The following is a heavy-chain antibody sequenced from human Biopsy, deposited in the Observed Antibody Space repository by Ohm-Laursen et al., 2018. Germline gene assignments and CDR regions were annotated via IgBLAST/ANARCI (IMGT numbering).Heavy chain of an antibody. V-gene: IGHV3-23*01. Sequence: GSLRLSCAASGFPFSTYAMSWVRQTPGKGLEWVSSINGGGDGTFYADSVKGRFSISRDNSKNTLYLQMKGLRAEDTALYYCAKDLKWDVSADYFDFWGQGTLVTVSS. D-gene: IGHD1-26*01. CDR2: INGGGDGT. J-gene: IGHJ4*02. CDR1: GFPFSTYA. CDR3: AKDLKWDVSADYFDF.